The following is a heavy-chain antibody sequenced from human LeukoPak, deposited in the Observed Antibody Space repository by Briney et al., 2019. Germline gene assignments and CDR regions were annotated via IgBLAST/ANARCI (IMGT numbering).Heavy chain of an antibody. Sequence: GASVKVSCKASGYTVTSYYMHWVRQAPGQGLEWMGIINPSGGSTSYAQKFQGRVTMTRDTSTSTVYMELSSLRSEDTAVYYCAREGVMRGYGDPNYFDYWGQGTLVTVSS. CDR2: INPSGGST. V-gene: IGHV1-46*01. D-gene: IGHD4-17*01. CDR1: GYTVTSYY. J-gene: IGHJ4*02. CDR3: AREGVMRGYGDPNYFDY.